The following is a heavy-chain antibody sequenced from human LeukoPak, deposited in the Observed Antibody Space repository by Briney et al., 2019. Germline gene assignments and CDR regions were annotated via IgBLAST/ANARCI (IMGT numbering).Heavy chain of an antibody. CDR2: ISSSSSYI. Sequence: PGGSLRLSCAASGFTFSSYSMNWVRQAPGKGLEWVSSISSSSSYIYYADSVKGRSTISRDNAKNSLYLQMNSLRAEYTAVYYCARDPYSNYEEEGYYYYGMDVWGQGTTVTVSS. V-gene: IGHV3-21*01. CDR3: ARDPYSNYEEEGYYYYGMDV. CDR1: GFTFSSYS. D-gene: IGHD4-11*01. J-gene: IGHJ6*02.